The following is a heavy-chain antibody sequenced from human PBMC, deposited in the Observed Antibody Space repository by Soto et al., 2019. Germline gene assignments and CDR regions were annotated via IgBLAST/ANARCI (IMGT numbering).Heavy chain of an antibody. CDR2: ISYDGSNK. V-gene: IGHV3-30*18. D-gene: IGHD4-17*01. Sequence: GGSLRLSCAASGFTFSSYGMHWVRQAPGKGLEWVAVISYDGSNKYYADSVKGRFTISRDNSKNTLYLQMNSLRAEDTAVYYCAKAAYGDYVWLIDYWGQGTLVTVSS. CDR3: AKAAYGDYVWLIDY. J-gene: IGHJ4*02. CDR1: GFTFSSYG.